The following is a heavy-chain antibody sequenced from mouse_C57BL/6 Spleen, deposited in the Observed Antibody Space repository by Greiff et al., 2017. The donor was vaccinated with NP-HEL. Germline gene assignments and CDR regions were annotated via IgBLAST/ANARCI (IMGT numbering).Heavy chain of an antibody. CDR2: IWSGGST. V-gene: IGHV2-2*01. D-gene: IGHD2-1*01. J-gene: IGHJ1*03. CDR3: ARAEGYYGNYGYFDV. Sequence: VKLVESGPGLVQPSQSLSITCTVSGFSLTSYGVHWVRQSPGKGLEWLGVIWSGGSTDYNAAFISRLSISKDNSKSQVFFKMNSLQADDTAIYYCARAEGYYGNYGYFDVWGTGTTVTVSS. CDR1: GFSLTSYG.